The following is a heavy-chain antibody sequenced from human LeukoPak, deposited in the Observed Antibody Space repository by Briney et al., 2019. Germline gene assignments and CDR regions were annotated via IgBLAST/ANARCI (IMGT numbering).Heavy chain of an antibody. V-gene: IGHV3-23*01. J-gene: IGHJ4*02. CDR2: INGGGVNT. CDR3: AKDLYSNYGPADY. CDR1: GFTFSSYA. Sequence: GGSLRLSCAASGFTFSSYAMSWVRQAPGKGLGWVSTINGGGVNTHYADSVGGRFTISRDNSKNTLFLQMNSLRDGDTAVYYCAKDLYSNYGPADYWGQGNLVTVSS. D-gene: IGHD4-11*01.